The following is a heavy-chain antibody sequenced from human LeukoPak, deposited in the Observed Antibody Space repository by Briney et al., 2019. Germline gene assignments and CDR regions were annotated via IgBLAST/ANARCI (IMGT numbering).Heavy chain of an antibody. CDR1: GVSISSSSSYY. Sequence: SETLSLTCTVSGVSISSSSSYYWGWIRQPPGKGLEWIGSVYYSGSTYYNPSLKSRVTTSVDTSKNQFSLKLSSVTAADTAVYYCARAPTVTTRYLDYWGQGTLVTVSS. D-gene: IGHD4-11*01. CDR3: ARAPTVTTRYLDY. V-gene: IGHV4-39*01. J-gene: IGHJ4*02. CDR2: VYYSGST.